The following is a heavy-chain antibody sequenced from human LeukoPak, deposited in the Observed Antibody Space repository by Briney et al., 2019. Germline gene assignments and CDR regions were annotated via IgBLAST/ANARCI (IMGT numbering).Heavy chain of an antibody. CDR3: ARDRGGTTNQINWFDP. J-gene: IGHJ5*02. V-gene: IGHV4-59*01. D-gene: IGHD1-1*01. CDR2: FDYDGNT. CDR1: GGSINTYY. Sequence: SETLSLTCTVSGGSINTYYWAWIRQPPGKGLEWIGYFDYDGNTNYNPSLKGRVTISVDTSKTQLSLKLASVTAEDTAVYYCARDRGGTTNQINWFDPWGQGTLVTVSS.